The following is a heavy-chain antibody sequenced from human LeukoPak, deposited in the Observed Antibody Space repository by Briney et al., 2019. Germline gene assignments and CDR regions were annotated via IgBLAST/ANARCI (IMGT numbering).Heavy chain of an antibody. D-gene: IGHD5-18*01. Sequence: SETLSLTCTVSGGSISSYYWSWIRQPPGKGLEWIGYIYYSGSTNYNPSLKGRVTISVDTSKNQFSLKLSSVTAADTAVYYCARLNVDTAMVPYYGMDVWGQGTTVTVSS. CDR2: IYYSGST. J-gene: IGHJ6*02. V-gene: IGHV4-59*08. CDR3: ARLNVDTAMVPYYGMDV. CDR1: GGSISSYY.